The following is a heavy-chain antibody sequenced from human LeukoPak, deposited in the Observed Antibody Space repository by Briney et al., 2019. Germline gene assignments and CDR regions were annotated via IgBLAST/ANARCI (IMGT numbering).Heavy chain of an antibody. CDR1: GGSISSSSYY. V-gene: IGHV4-39*07. D-gene: IGHD3-22*01. CDR2: IYYSGST. Sequence: SETLSLTCTASGGSISSSSYYWGWIRQPPGKGLEWIGSIYYSGSTYYNPSLKSRVTISVDTSKNQFSLKLSSVTAADTAVYYCARRELEQGSGYYSHNWFDPWGQGTLVTVSS. CDR3: ARRELEQGSGYYSHNWFDP. J-gene: IGHJ5*02.